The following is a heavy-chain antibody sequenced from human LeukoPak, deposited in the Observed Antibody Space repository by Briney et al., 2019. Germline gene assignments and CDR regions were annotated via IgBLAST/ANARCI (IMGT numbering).Heavy chain of an antibody. D-gene: IGHD3-22*01. Sequence: ASVKVSCKASGFTFTNYNLHWVRQAPGQRLEWMGIINPSGGSTNYAQNFQGRVTMTTDTSTSTAYMELRRLRSDDTAVYYCARLAQHRYYYDTSAYRYYFDYWGQGTLVTVSS. CDR1: GFTFTNYN. V-gene: IGHV1-46*01. CDR2: INPSGGST. CDR3: ARLAQHRYYYDTSAYRYYFDY. J-gene: IGHJ4*02.